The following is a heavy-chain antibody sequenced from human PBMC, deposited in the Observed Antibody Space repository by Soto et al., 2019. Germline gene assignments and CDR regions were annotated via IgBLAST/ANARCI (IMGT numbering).Heavy chain of an antibody. CDR3: ARLAXGSYYVGYYSYYYGMDV. V-gene: IGHV5-51*01. D-gene: IGHD1-26*01. Sequence: PGESLKISCKGSGYSFTTYWIGWVRQMPGKGLEWMGIIYPGDSDTRYSPSFQGQVTISADKSISTAYLQWSSLKASDTAMYYCARLAXGSYYVGYYSYYYGMDVWGQGTTVTVSS. CDR1: GYSFTTYW. CDR2: IYPGDSDT. J-gene: IGHJ6*02.